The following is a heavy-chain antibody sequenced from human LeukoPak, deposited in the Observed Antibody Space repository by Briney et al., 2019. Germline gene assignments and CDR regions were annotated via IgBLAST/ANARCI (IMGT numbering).Heavy chain of an antibody. D-gene: IGHD5-12*01. CDR2: ISTNGSRT. J-gene: IGHJ4*02. CDR3: ARDSFYTGYDRGFGY. CDR1: GFTLSNFA. V-gene: IGHV3-64*02. Sequence: GGSLRLSCTASGFTLSNFAMHWVRQSPDKGLQYVSAISTNGSRTFYADSVKGRFIISRDNSKNTLYLQMGSLKGEDTAVYYCARDSFYTGYDRGFGYWGQGTLVTVSS.